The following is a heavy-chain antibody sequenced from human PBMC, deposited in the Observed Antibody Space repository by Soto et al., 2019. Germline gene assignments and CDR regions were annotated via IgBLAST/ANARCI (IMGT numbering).Heavy chain of an antibody. CDR1: GFTFDDYG. Sequence: GGSLRLSCAASGFTFDDYGMSWVRQAPGKGLEWVSGINWNGGSTGYADSVKGRFTISRDNAKNSLYLQMNRLRAEDTALYHCARGKPGLQAHYYYYMDVWGKGTTVTVSS. D-gene: IGHD4-4*01. J-gene: IGHJ6*03. CDR2: INWNGGST. CDR3: ARGKPGLQAHYYYYMDV. V-gene: IGHV3-20*01.